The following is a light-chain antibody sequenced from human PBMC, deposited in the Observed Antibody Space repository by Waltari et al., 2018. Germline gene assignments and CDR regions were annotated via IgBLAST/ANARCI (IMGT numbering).Light chain of an antibody. J-gene: IGKJ4*01. CDR2: GAS. Sequence: DIVLTQSPGTLSLSPGTRVTPPCRASQSVTSSYLAWYQQKPGQAPRLLIYGASGRATGIPDRFSGSGSGTDFTLTISRLEPEDFAVYYCQQYGNSSYTFGGGTKVEI. CDR1: QSVTSSY. CDR3: QQYGNSSYT. V-gene: IGKV3-20*01.